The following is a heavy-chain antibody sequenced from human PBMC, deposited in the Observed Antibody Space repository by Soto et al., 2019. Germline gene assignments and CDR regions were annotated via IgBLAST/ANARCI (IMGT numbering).Heavy chain of an antibody. CDR3: ARRARPDFYYMDV. V-gene: IGHV3-64*01. CDR1: GFTLSGSA. D-gene: IGHD6-6*01. CDR2: ISSNGVGT. Sequence: EVQLAESGGGLAQPGGSLRVSCAASGFTLSGSAMDSVRQAPGKGLEYVSGISSNGVGTYYANSVQGRFTISRDNSKNTVYLQMGSLRPEDMAVYYCARRARPDFYYMDVWGKGTTVTVSS. J-gene: IGHJ6*03.